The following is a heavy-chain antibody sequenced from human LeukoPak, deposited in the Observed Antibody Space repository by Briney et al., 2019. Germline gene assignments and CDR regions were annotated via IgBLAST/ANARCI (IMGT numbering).Heavy chain of an antibody. D-gene: IGHD3-10*02. J-gene: IGHJ5*02. CDR3: AREGDLFGEGGNWFDP. CDR2: IYYSGST. V-gene: IGHV4-31*03. Sequence: SQTLSLTCTVSGGSISSGGYYWSWIRQHPGKGLEWIGYIYYSGSTYYNPSLKSRVTISVDTSKNQFSLKLSSVTAADTAVYYCAREGDLFGEGGNWFDPWGQGTLVTVSS. CDR1: GGSISSGGYY.